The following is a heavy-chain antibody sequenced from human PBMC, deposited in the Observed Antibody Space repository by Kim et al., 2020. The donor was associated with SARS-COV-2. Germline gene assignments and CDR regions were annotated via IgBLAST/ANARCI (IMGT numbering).Heavy chain of an antibody. D-gene: IGHD4-17*01. J-gene: IGHJ3*02. CDR1: GFTFSGYE. Sequence: GGSLRLSCAASGFTFSGYEMNWVRQAPGKGLEWVSYITSSGSTIYYADSVKGRFTISRDNAKNSLYLQMNSLRAEDTAVYYCARERAQLRWRAGLTGAFDIWGQGTMVTVSS. V-gene: IGHV3-48*03. CDR2: ITSSGSTI. CDR3: ARERAQLRWRAGLTGAFDI.